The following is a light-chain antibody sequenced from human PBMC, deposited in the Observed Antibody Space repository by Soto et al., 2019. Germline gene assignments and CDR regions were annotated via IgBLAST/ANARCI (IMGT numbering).Light chain of an antibody. Sequence: AIQLTQSPSSLSASVGDRVTITCRASQGISSAVAWYQQKPGKPPKLLMYDASSLESGVPPRFSGSGSGTDFTLSISSLQPEDFATYYCQQLNTYPVTFGGGTKVDVK. CDR3: QQLNTYPVT. J-gene: IGKJ4*01. V-gene: IGKV1-13*02. CDR2: DAS. CDR1: QGISSA.